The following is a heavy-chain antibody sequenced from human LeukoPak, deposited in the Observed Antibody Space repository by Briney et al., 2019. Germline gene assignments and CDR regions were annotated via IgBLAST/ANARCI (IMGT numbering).Heavy chain of an antibody. CDR1: GDSISSNY. V-gene: IGHV4-59*01. CDR3: ARETNRWFDP. CDR2: ISYSGST. Sequence: PSETLSLTCTVSGDSISSNYWTWIRQPPGKVLEWIGYISYSGSTNYTPSLKSRVTISRDTSKNQFSLRLSSMTAADTAVYFCARETNRWFDPWGQGTLVIVSS. D-gene: IGHD1-14*01. J-gene: IGHJ5*02.